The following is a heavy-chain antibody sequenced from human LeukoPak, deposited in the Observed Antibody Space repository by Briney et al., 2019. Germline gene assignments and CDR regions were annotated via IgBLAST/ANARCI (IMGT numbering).Heavy chain of an antibody. Sequence: GASVKVSCKASGSTFSSYAISWVRQAPGQGLEWMGGIIPIFGTANYAQKFQGRVTITADESTSTAYMELSSLRSEDTAVYYCARVLDDSPTEYYFDYWGQGTLVTVSS. CDR3: ARVLDDSPTEYYFDY. V-gene: IGHV1-69*01. D-gene: IGHD3/OR15-3a*01. CDR1: GSTFSSYA. J-gene: IGHJ4*02. CDR2: IIPIFGTA.